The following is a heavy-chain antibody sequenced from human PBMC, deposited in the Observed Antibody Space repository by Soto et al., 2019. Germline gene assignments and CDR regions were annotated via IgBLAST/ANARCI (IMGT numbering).Heavy chain of an antibody. CDR1: GFTFSHYW. V-gene: IGHV3-74*01. Sequence: PGGSLRLSCAGSGFTFSHYWMHWVRQAPGEGLVWISRINGDGSSTSYGDSVKGRFTISRDNAKNTLYLQMNSLRAEDTAVYYCAYYYDSSGYYHLLDYWGQGTLVTVAS. CDR3: AYYYDSSGYYHLLDY. CDR2: INGDGSST. J-gene: IGHJ4*02. D-gene: IGHD3-22*01.